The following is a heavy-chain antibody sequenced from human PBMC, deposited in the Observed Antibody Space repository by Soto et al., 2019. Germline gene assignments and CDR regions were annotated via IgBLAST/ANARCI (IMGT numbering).Heavy chain of an antibody. CDR2: IIPILGIA. J-gene: IGHJ6*02. Sequence: QVQLVQSGAEVKKPGSSVEVSCKASGGTFSSYTISWVRQAPGQGLEWMGRIIPILGIANYAQKFQGRVTITADKSTSTAYMELSSLRSEDTAVYYCARVEGYYYYYGMDVWGQGTTVTVSS. V-gene: IGHV1-69*02. CDR1: GGTFSSYT. CDR3: ARVEGYYYYYGMDV.